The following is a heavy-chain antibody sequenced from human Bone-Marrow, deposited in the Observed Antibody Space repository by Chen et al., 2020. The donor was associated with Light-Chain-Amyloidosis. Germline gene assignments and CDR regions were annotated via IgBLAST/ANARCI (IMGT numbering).Heavy chain of an antibody. CDR3: VKDGAVGARYLQH. J-gene: IGHJ1*01. CDR2: VGGSGGNT. D-gene: IGHD1-26*01. CDR1: GFTFYSYA. Sequence: EVQLLESGGGLVQPGGSLRISCAASGFTFYSYAMSWVRQAPGKGLEWVAVVGGSGGNTYYADSVKGRFTISRDNSKNTVYLQMHSLRAADTAVYYCVKDGAVGARYLQHWGQGTLVTVSS. V-gene: IGHV3-23*01.